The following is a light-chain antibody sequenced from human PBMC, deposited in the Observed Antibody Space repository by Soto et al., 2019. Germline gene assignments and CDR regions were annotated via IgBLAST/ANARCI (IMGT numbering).Light chain of an antibody. Sequence: QSVLTQPPSASGTPGQSVFISCSGSSSSIGLNTVNWYQQLPGTAPKLLIHSTGHRPYGVPDRFSGSKSGTSASLAISGLQSEDEADYFCSAWDDSLNGWVFGGGTKVTVL. V-gene: IGLV1-44*01. J-gene: IGLJ3*02. CDR2: STG. CDR1: SSSIGLNT. CDR3: SAWDDSLNGWV.